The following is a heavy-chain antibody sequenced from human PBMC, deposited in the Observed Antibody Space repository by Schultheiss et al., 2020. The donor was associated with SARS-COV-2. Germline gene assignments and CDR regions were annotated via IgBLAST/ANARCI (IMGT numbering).Heavy chain of an antibody. Sequence: SETLSLTCTVSGGSFSGYYWSWIRQPPGKGLEWIGEINHSGSTNYNPSLKSRVTMSVDTSKNQFSLKLSSVTAADTAVYYCARSSVQTIAARRPSGSRWFDPWGQGTLVTVSS. CDR3: ARSSVQTIAARRPSGSRWFDP. V-gene: IGHV4-34*01. CDR1: GGSFSGYY. CDR2: INHSGST. J-gene: IGHJ5*02. D-gene: IGHD6-6*01.